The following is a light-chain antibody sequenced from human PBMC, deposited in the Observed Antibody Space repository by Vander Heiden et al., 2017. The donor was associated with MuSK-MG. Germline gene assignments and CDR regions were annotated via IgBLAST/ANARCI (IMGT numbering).Light chain of an antibody. J-gene: IGKJ3*01. V-gene: IGKV1-39*01. Sequence: DIQMTQSPASLSASVGDRGTIPCRASPSIGHPLNLYQTKPGKAPNHLIFDTSTLRSRVPLRFSPSGSGTYFTPTISVLLPEDFAVYYCQRSDASVFTFGPGTKVDVK. CDR1: PSIGHP. CDR3: QRSDASVFT. CDR2: DTS.